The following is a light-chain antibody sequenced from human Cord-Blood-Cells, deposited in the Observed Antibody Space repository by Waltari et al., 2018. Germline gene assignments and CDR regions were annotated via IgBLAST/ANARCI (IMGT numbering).Light chain of an antibody. CDR3: SSYTSSSTLV. CDR2: EVS. V-gene: IGLV2-14*01. CDR1: RSDVGVSNS. J-gene: IGLJ3*02. Sequence: PLTQPASVSGSPGHSTTISSTATRSDVGVSNSVSWYQQHPDKAPKLMIYEVSNRSSGVSNRVAGSKSGNTASLTISGLQAEDEADYYCSSYTSSSTLVFGGGTKLTVL.